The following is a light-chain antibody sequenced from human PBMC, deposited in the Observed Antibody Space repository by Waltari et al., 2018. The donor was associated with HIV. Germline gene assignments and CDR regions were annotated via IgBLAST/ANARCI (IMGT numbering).Light chain of an antibody. CDR2: AAS. Sequence: QMTQSPSSLSASVGDRVIITCRASQDSTTSLAWYQLKPGAPPRLLIFAASGLHGGVPPRFSGSGSGTVFVLTISNLQPEDSATYYCQQASSFPLSFGGGTKVEI. CDR3: QQASSFPLS. J-gene: IGKJ4*01. V-gene: IGKV1-12*01. CDR1: QDSTTS.